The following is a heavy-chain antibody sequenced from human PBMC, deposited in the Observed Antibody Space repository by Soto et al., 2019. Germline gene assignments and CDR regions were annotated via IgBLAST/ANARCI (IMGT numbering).Heavy chain of an antibody. CDR1: GYTLTSYG. CDR2: INAGNGNT. Sequence: VKGSCKGSGYTLTSYGMHWVRQAPGQRLEWMGWINAGNGNTKYSQKFQGRVTITRDTSASTAYMELSSLRSDDTAVYYCARDGYFDYWGQGTLVTVSS. CDR3: ARDGYFDY. V-gene: IGHV1-3*01. J-gene: IGHJ4*02.